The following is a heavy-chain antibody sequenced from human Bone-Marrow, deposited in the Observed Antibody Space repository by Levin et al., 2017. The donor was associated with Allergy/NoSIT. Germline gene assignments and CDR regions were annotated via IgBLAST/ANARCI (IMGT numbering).Heavy chain of an antibody. Sequence: GESLKISCKASGYTFLTYWIGWVRQVPGKGPEWMGIIYPADSDTKYSPSFQGQVTISADRSTSTAYLQWSRLKASDTAMYYCARTHGTKFHFDYWGRGTLVTVSS. D-gene: IGHD1-26*01. J-gene: IGHJ4*02. CDR2: IYPADSDT. V-gene: IGHV5-51*01. CDR3: ARTHGTKFHFDY. CDR1: GYTFLTYW.